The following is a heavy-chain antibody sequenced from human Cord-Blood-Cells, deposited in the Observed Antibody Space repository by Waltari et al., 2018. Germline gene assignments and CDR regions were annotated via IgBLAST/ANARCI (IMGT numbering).Heavy chain of an antibody. CDR3: ATASPLCSSTSCYYYYGMDV. CDR1: GGTISSSSYY. Sequence: QLQLQESGPGLVKPSETLSLTCTVSGGTISSSSYYWGWIRPPPGKGPEWIGSIYYSGSTYYNPSLKSRVTISVDTSKNQFSLKLSSVTAADTAVYYCATASPLCSSTSCYYYYGMDVWGQGTTVTVSS. V-gene: IGHV4-39*01. D-gene: IGHD2-2*01. J-gene: IGHJ6*02. CDR2: IYYSGST.